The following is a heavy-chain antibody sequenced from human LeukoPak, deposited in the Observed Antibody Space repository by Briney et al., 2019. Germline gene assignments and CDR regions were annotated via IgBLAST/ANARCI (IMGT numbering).Heavy chain of an antibody. CDR1: GFTFSNYG. V-gene: IGHV3-33*01. Sequence: GRSLRLSCAASGFTFSNYGMHWVRQAPGKGLEWVAYIWYDGSNKYYTDSVKGRFTISRDNSKNTLYLQMNSLRAEDTVVYYCARSYYYDSSHTADYWGQGTLVTVPS. D-gene: IGHD3-22*01. J-gene: IGHJ4*02. CDR2: IWYDGSNK. CDR3: ARSYYYDSSHTADY.